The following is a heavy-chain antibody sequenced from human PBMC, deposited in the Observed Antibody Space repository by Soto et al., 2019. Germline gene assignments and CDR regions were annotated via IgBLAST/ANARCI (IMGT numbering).Heavy chain of an antibody. Sequence: EVQLLESGGGLVQPGGSLRLSCAASGFTFSSYAMSWVRQAPGKGLEWVSAISGSGGSTYYADTVKGRFTISRDNSKNTLYLQMNSLRAEDTAVYYCAKANSYYYYMDVWGKGTTVTVSS. CDR1: GFTFSSYA. V-gene: IGHV3-23*01. J-gene: IGHJ6*03. CDR2: ISGSGGST. CDR3: AKANSYYYYMDV.